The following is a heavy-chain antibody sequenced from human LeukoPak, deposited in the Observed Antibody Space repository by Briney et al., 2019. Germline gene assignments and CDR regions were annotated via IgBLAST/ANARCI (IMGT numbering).Heavy chain of an antibody. Sequence: ASVKVSCKASGYTFTGYYVHWVRQAPGQGLEWMGWINPNSGGTNYAQKFQGRVTMTRDTSISTAYMELSRLRSDDTAVYYCARDRVAATYYYYMDVWGKGTTVTVSS. CDR2: INPNSGGT. CDR3: ARDRVAATYYYYMDV. CDR1: GYTFTGYY. V-gene: IGHV1-2*02. J-gene: IGHJ6*03. D-gene: IGHD6-19*01.